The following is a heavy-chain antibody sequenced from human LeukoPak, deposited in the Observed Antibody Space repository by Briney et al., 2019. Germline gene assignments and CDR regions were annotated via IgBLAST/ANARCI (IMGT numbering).Heavy chain of an antibody. V-gene: IGHV3-11*04. CDR2: ISSSGSTI. CDR1: GFTFSDYY. D-gene: IGHD1-14*01. CDR3: ARDLRRPRNLFDY. J-gene: IGHJ4*02. Sequence: TGGSLRLSCAASGFTFSDYYMSLIRQAPGKGLEWVSYISSSGSTIYYADSVKGRFTISRDNAKNSLYLQMNSLRAEDTAVYYCARDLRRPRNLFDYWGQGTLVTVSS.